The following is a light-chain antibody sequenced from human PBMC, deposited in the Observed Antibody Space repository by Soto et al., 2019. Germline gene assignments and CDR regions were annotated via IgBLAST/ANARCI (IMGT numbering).Light chain of an antibody. CDR3: QHRSTWPRA. V-gene: IGKV3-11*01. CDR1: QSVGIY. J-gene: IGKJ5*01. Sequence: EIVLTQSPATLSLSPGERATLSCRASQSVGIYLGWYQQRPGQAPRLLIYDASKRAAGIPARFSGSGSGTDFTLNINSLEPEDFAVYYCQHRSTWPRAFGQGTRLEIK. CDR2: DAS.